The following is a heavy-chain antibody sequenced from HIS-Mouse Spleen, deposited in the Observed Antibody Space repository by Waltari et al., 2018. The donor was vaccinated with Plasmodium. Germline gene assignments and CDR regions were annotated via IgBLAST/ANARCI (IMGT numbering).Heavy chain of an antibody. CDR1: GFTFSSYG. J-gene: IGHJ6*02. CDR2: ISYDGSNK. D-gene: IGHD7-27*01. Sequence: QVQLVESGGGVVQPGRSLRRSCAAYGFTFSSYGMHWVGQAPGKGLEWVAVISYDGSNKYYADSVKGRFTISRDNSKNTLYLQMNSLRAEDTAVYYCAIRANWYYYYGMDVWGQGTTVTVSS. CDR3: AIRANWYYYYGMDV. V-gene: IGHV3-30*03.